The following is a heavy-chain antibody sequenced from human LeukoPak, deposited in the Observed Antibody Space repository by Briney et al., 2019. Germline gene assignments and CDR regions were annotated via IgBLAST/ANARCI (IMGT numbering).Heavy chain of an antibody. Sequence: SETLSLTCTVSGASIKTFYWSWIRQPAGKGLEWIGRISPSGTPYYNPSLKSRLTMSVDSSKNQFSLNLSSVTAADTAVYYCARVASSVEDVWGQGTTVTVSS. CDR3: ARVASSVEDV. CDR2: ISPSGTP. J-gene: IGHJ6*02. CDR1: GASIKTFY. V-gene: IGHV4-4*07. D-gene: IGHD3-22*01.